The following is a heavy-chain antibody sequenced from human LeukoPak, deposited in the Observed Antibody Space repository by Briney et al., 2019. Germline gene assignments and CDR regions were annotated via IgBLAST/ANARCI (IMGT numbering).Heavy chain of an antibody. CDR2: ISGSGGST. D-gene: IGHD3-10*01. CDR1: GFTFSSSA. CDR3: AKDRVRGVIGFGDY. Sequence: GGSLRLSCAASGFTFSSSAMSWVRQAPGKGLEWVSAISGSGGSTYYADSVRGRVTISRDNSKNTLYLQMNSLRAEDTAVYYCAKDRVRGVIGFGDYWGQGTLVTVSS. V-gene: IGHV3-23*01. J-gene: IGHJ4*02.